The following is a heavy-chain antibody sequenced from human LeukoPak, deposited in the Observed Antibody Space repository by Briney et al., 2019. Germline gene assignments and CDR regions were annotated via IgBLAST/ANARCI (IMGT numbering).Heavy chain of an antibody. Sequence: GGSLRLSCAASGFTFGSYAMHWVRQAPGKGLEWVAVISYEGSNKHYADSVKGRFTISRDNSKNTLDLQMNSLRAEDTAVYYCARDLVVTAIHYFQHWGQGTLVTVSS. D-gene: IGHD2-21*02. CDR2: ISYEGSNK. J-gene: IGHJ1*01. V-gene: IGHV3-30-3*01. CDR1: GFTFGSYA. CDR3: ARDLVVTAIHYFQH.